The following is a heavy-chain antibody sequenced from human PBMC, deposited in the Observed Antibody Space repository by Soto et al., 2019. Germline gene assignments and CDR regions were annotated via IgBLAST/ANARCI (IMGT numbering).Heavy chain of an antibody. CDR2: ISGSGDST. Sequence: EVQLLESGGGSVQPGGSLRLSCAASGFTFSSYAMRWVRQAPGKGLEWVSAISGSGDSTYYADSVKGRFTVSRDTSKNTLYLQMNSLRAEDTAVYYCARRGSGSYYDYWGQGTLVTVSS. J-gene: IGHJ4*02. CDR3: ARRGSGSYYDY. D-gene: IGHD1-26*01. CDR1: GFTFSSYA. V-gene: IGHV3-23*01.